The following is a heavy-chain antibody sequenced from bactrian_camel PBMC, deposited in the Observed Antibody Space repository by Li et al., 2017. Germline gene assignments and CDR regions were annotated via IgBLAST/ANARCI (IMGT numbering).Heavy chain of an antibody. V-gene: IGHV3S1*01. D-gene: IGHD6*01. CDR3: AKAGGDSWYFGYEYNY. CDR1: GYTFGSYG. J-gene: IGHJ4*01. CDR2: ISASGGTT. Sequence: HVQLVESGGGLVQPGESLRLSCATSGYTFGSYGMTWVRQAPGKGLEWVSAISASGGTTIYADSVKGRFTISRDNAVNTLYLQLNSLKTEDTAMYYCAKAGGDSWYFGYEYNYWGQGTQVTVS.